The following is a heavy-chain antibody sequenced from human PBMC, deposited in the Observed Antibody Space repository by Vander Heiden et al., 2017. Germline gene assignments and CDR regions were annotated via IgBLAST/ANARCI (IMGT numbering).Heavy chain of an antibody. CDR2: IKQDGSEK. Sequence: EVQLVESGGGLVQPGGSLRLSCAASGFTFSSYWMTWVRQAPGKGLEWVASIKQDGSEKKYVDPMKGRFSISRDNAQNSLFLQMSSLRADDTAVYYCVRALSASYWGQGTLGTVSS. J-gene: IGHJ4*02. CDR3: VRALSASY. V-gene: IGHV3-7*01. CDR1: GFTFSSYW.